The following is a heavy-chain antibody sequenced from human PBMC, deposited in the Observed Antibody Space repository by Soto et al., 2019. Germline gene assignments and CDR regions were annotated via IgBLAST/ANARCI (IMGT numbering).Heavy chain of an antibody. Sequence: APVKVYWEACGYRFASGGIIWVRQAPGQGLEWMGWISAYNGNTNYAQKLQGRVTMTTDTSTSTAYMELRSLRSDDTAVYYCARDPITIFGVVIPWFDPWGQGTLVNV. V-gene: IGHV1-18*01. CDR2: ISAYNGNT. J-gene: IGHJ5*02. CDR1: GYRFASGG. CDR3: ARDPITIFGVVIPWFDP. D-gene: IGHD3-3*01.